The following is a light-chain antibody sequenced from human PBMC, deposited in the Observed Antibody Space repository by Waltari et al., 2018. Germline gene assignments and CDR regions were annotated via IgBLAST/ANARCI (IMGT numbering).Light chain of an antibody. J-gene: IGLJ2*01. Sequence: QSALTQPASVSGSPGQSITISCTGTSSDVGGYNYVSWYQQHPGKAPKLMIYEVNNRPSGVSNHFSGSKSGNTASLTISGLQAEDEADYYCSSYTSGSTLVVFGGGTKLTVL. V-gene: IGLV2-14*01. CDR1: SSDVGGYNY. CDR3: SSYTSGSTLVV. CDR2: EVN.